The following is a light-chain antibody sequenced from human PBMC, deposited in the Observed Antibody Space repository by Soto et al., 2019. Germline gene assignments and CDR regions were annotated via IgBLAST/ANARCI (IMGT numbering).Light chain of an antibody. V-gene: IGLV2-8*01. J-gene: IGLJ2*01. CDR1: SSDVGNYNY. CDR2: EVT. CDR3: NSYAGSNIL. Sequence: QSALTQPPSASGSPGQSVTISCSGTSSDVGNYNYVSWYQQHPGKAPKLIIYEVTKRPSGVPDRFSGSKSGNTASLTVSGLQAEDEAEYYCNSYAGSNILFGGGTKLTVL.